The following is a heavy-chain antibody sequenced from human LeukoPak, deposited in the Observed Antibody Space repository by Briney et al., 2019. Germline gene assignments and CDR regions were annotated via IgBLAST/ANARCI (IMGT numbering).Heavy chain of an antibody. CDR2: IRNDRIT. V-gene: IGHV3-15*01. CDR1: GLTFSDAW. D-gene: IGHD5-12*01. J-gene: IGHJ4*02. CDR3: AWMATIFTVDY. Sequence: PGGSLRLSCVLSGLTFSDAWMSWVRQAPGKGLEWVGRIRNDRITDYTAPVQGRFSISRDNSKNTFYLQMNSLRTEDTGMYFCAWMATIFTVDYWGQGTLVTVSS.